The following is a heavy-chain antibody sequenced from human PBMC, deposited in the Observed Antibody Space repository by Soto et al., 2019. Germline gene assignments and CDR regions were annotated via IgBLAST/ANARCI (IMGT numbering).Heavy chain of an antibody. V-gene: IGHV4-30-4*08. CDR2: IHHSGSI. D-gene: IGHD4-4*01. CDR1: GDSISSGYYH. CDR3: AKQFYLLRTPGTTPPPQYFDY. Sequence: SETLSLTCTVSGDSISSGYYHWTWIRQSPGKGLEWIGYIHHSGSILYNPSLKSRVTISVDTSKNQFSLHLTSVTAADTAVYFCAKQFYLLRTPGTTPPPQYFDYWGQGTLVTVSS. J-gene: IGHJ4*02.